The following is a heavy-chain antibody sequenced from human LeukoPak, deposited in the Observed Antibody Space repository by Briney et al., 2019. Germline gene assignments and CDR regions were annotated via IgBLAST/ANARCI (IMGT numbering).Heavy chain of an antibody. D-gene: IGHD1-26*01. V-gene: IGHV4-39*07. CDR1: GGSISSSSYY. J-gene: IGHJ3*02. Sequence: SETLSLTCTVSGGSISSSSYYWGWLRQPPGKGLEWIGSIYYSGSTYYNPSLKSRVTISVDTSKNQFSLKLSSVTAADTAVYYCAKGGSLDAFDIWGQGTMVTVSS. CDR3: AKGGSLDAFDI. CDR2: IYYSGST.